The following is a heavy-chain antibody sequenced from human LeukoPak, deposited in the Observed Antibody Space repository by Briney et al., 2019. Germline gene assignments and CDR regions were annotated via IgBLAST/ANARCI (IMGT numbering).Heavy chain of an antibody. CDR1: GYTFTGYY. J-gene: IGHJ4*02. V-gene: IGHV1-2*02. Sequence: AASVKVSCKASGYTFTGYYMHWVRQAPGQGLEWMGWINPNSGGTNYAQKFQGRVTMTRDTSISTAYMELSRLRSDDTAVYYCARNGLPYSSSWHDYWGQGTLVTVSS. CDR3: ARNGLPYSSSWHDY. CDR2: INPNSGGT. D-gene: IGHD6-13*01.